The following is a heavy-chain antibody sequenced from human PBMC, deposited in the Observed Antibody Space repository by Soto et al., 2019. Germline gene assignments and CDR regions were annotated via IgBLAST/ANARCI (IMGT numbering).Heavy chain of an antibody. J-gene: IGHJ6*02. V-gene: IGHV3-23*01. Sequence: GGSLRLACAVSGFTFSMYAMSWVRQAPGKGLEWVSAISGRGDSTFYADSVKGRFTISRDNSKKTLFLQMNSLRAEDTAIYYCASYCMSTSCYYYYYYGMDVWGQGTTGTVSS. CDR3: ASYCMSTSCYYYYYYGMDV. CDR1: GFTFSMYA. CDR2: ISGRGDST. D-gene: IGHD2-2*01.